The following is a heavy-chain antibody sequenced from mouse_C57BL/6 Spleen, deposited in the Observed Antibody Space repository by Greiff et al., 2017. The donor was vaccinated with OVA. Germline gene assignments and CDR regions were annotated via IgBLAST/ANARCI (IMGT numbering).Heavy chain of an antibody. Sequence: VQLQQSGAELARPGASVKLSCKASGYTFTSYGISWVKQRTGQGLEWIGEIYPRSGNTYYNEKFKGKATLTAYKSSSTAYMELRSLTSEDSAVYFCASYYDYDVDYAMDYWGQGTSVTVSS. V-gene: IGHV1-81*01. CDR1: GYTFTSYG. CDR3: ASYYDYDVDYAMDY. CDR2: IYPRSGNT. D-gene: IGHD2-4*01. J-gene: IGHJ4*01.